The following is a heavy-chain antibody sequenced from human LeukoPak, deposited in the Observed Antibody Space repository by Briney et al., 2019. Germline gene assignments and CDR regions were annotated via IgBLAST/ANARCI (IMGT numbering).Heavy chain of an antibody. J-gene: IGHJ4*02. CDR1: GFTFSSYA. CDR3: AKDTESSMVRGVMGY. Sequence: PGGSLRLSCAASGFTFSSYAMSWVCQAPGKGLEWVSAISGSGGSTYYADSVKGRFTISRDNSKNTLYLQMNSLRAEDTAVYHCAKDTESSMVRGVMGYWGQGTLVTVSS. CDR2: ISGSGGST. V-gene: IGHV3-23*01. D-gene: IGHD3-10*01.